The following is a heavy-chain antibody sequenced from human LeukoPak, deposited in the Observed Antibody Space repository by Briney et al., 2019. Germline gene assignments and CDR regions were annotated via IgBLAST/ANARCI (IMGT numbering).Heavy chain of an antibody. D-gene: IGHD6-13*01. J-gene: IGHJ4*02. CDR2: IYTSGST. CDR3: ARYSSSWGYFDY. CDR1: GGSISSGSYY. V-gene: IGHV4-61*02. Sequence: SETLSLTCTVSGGSISSGSYYWSWIRQPAGKGLEWIGRIYTSGSTNYNPSLKSRVTISVDTSKNQFSLKLSSVTAADTAVYYCARYSSSWGYFDYWGQGTLVAVSS.